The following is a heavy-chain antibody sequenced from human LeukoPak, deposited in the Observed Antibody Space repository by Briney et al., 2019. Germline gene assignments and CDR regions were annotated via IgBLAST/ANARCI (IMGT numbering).Heavy chain of an antibody. CDR3: ARVMEWELPYFDY. D-gene: IGHD1-26*01. J-gene: IGHJ4*02. CDR2: IYPGDSDT. Sequence: GESLEISCKGSGYCFTSYWIGWVRQMPGKGLEWMGIIYPGDSDTRYSPSFQGQVTISADKSISTAYLQWSSLKASDTAMYYCARVMEWELPYFDYWGQGTLVTVSS. V-gene: IGHV5-51*01. CDR1: GYCFTSYW.